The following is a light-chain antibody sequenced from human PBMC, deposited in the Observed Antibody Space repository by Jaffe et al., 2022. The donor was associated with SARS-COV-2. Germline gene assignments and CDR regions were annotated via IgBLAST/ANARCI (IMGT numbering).Light chain of an antibody. V-gene: IGLV3-21*04. CDR2: YDS. CDR3: QVWDSSSAHYV. CDR1: NIGSKG. Sequence: SYVLSQPPSVSVAPGKTARITCEGNNIGSKGVHWYQQKPGQAPVVVIYYDSDRPSGIPERFSGSNSGNTATLTISRVEAGDEADYYCQVWDSSSAHYVFGPGTKVPVL. J-gene: IGLJ1*01.